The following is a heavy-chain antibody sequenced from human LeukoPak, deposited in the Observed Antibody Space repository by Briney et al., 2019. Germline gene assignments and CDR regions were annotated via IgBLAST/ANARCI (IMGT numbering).Heavy chain of an antibody. CDR1: GYIFTRYY. CDR3: ARDRAVATIGGVDY. D-gene: IGHD5-12*01. Sequence: GASVKVSCKASGYIFTRYYMHWVRQAPGQGLEWMGWISPNSGGTNYAQKFQGRVTMTRDTSISTAYMELSSLRSDDTAVYYCARDRAVATIGGVDYWGQGTLVTVSS. V-gene: IGHV1-2*02. CDR2: ISPNSGGT. J-gene: IGHJ4*02.